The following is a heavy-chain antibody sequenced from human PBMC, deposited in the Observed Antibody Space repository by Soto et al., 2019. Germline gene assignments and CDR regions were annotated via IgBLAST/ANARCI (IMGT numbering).Heavy chain of an antibody. V-gene: IGHV3-23*01. J-gene: IGHJ4*02. CDR1: GFTFSSYA. CDR3: AKYAAFGELLHGFDY. Sequence: GGSLRLSCAASGFTFSSYAMSWVRQAPGKGLEWVSATSGSGGSTYYADSVKGRFTISRDNSKNTLYLQMNSLRAEDSAVYYCAKYAAFGELLHGFDYWGQGTLVTVSS. CDR2: TSGSGGST. D-gene: IGHD3-10*01.